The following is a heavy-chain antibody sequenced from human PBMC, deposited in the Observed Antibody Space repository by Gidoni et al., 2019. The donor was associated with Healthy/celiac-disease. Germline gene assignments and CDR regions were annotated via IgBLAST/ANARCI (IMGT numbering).Heavy chain of an antibody. D-gene: IGHD2-15*01. J-gene: IGHJ4*02. Sequence: EVQLVESGGGLVKPGGSLRLSCAASGFTFSRYSMNWVRQAPGKGLEWVSSISSSSSYIYYADSVKGRFTISRDNAKNSLYLQMNSLRAEDTAVYYCARDGRCSGGSCYSGAFDYWGQGTLVTVSS. CDR1: GFTFSRYS. CDR2: ISSSSSYI. V-gene: IGHV3-21*01. CDR3: ARDGRCSGGSCYSGAFDY.